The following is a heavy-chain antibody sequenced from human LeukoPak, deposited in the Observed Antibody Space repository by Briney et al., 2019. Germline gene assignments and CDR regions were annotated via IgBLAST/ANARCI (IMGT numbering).Heavy chain of an antibody. Sequence: SETLSLTCTVSGGSISSYYWSWIRQPPGKGLEWIGYIYYSGSTNYNPSLKSRVTISVDTSKNQFSLKLSSLTAAYTAVYYCARHWESYDYWGQGTLVTVSS. CDR3: ARHWESYDY. CDR2: IYYSGST. J-gene: IGHJ4*02. D-gene: IGHD1-26*01. CDR1: GGSISSYY. V-gene: IGHV4-59*08.